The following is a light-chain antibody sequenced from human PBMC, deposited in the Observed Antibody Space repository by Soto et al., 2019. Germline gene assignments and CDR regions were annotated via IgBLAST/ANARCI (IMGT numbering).Light chain of an antibody. CDR1: QRVSSTY. CDR2: GAS. J-gene: IGKJ3*01. V-gene: IGKV3-20*01. Sequence: EIVLTQSPGTLSLSPGERATLSCRASQRVSSTYLAWYQQKPGQAPRLLIYGASSRATGIPDRFSGSGSGTDFTLTISRLEPEDFAVYYCQHYDSSLFTFGPGTKVDGK. CDR3: QHYDSSLFT.